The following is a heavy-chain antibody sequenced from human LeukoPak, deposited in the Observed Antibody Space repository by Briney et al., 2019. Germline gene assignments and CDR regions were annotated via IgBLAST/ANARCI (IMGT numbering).Heavy chain of an antibody. J-gene: IGHJ5*02. Sequence: GESLKISCQGSGYSFTSYWIGWVRQMPGKGLEWKGIIYPGDSDTRYSPSFQGQVTISADKSISTAYLQWSSLKASDTAMYYCARRNIAARPAWFDPWGQGTLVTVSS. D-gene: IGHD6-6*01. CDR2: IYPGDSDT. CDR1: GYSFTSYW. CDR3: ARRNIAARPAWFDP. V-gene: IGHV5-51*01.